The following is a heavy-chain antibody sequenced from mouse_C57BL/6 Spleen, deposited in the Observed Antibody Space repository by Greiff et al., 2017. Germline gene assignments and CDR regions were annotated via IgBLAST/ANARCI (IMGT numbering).Heavy chain of an antibody. V-gene: IGHV1-55*01. J-gene: IGHJ4*01. D-gene: IGHD1-1*01. CDR2: IYPGSGST. CDR3: ASDRRNYGAMDD. CDR1: GYTFTSYW. Sequence: QVQLQQPGAELVRPGASVKMSCKASGYTFTSYWITWVKQRPGQGLEWIGDIYPGSGSTNYNEKFKGKATLTVDTSSSTAYMQLSSLTSEDAAVYYCASDRRNYGAMDDWGQGTSVTVAS.